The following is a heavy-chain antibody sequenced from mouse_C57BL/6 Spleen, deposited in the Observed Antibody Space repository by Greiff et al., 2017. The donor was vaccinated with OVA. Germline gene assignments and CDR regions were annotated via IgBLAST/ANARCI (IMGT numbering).Heavy chain of an antibody. CDR2: INPNNGGT. V-gene: IGHV1-18*01. CDR3: ARRVLWLEGFDY. Sequence: EVQLQQSGPELVKPGASVKIPCKASGYTFTDYNMDWVKQSHGKSLEWIGDINPNNGGTIYNQKFKGKATLTVDKSSSTAYMELRSLTSEDTAVYYCARRVLWLEGFDYWGQGTTLTVSS. J-gene: IGHJ2*01. CDR1: GYTFTDYN. D-gene: IGHD2-2*01.